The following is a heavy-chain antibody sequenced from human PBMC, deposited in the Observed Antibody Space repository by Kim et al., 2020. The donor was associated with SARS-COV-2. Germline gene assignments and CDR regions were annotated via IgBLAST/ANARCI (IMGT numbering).Heavy chain of an antibody. J-gene: IGHJ5*02. V-gene: IGHV4-39*01. Sequence: YYNPSLKSRVTMSVARSKNQFSLNLSSVTAADTAVYYCTRRAAAPAVYFDPWGQGIPVTVSS. D-gene: IGHD6-13*01. CDR3: TRRAAAPAVYFDP.